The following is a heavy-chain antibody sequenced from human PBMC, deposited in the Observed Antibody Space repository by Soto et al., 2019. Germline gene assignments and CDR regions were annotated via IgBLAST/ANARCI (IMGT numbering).Heavy chain of an antibody. D-gene: IGHD3-10*01. J-gene: IGHJ4*02. V-gene: IGHV1-18*01. CDR1: GYTFTSYG. CDR3: AIEGTMVRGVIHFDY. CDR2: ISAYNGNT. Sequence: QVQLVQSGAEVKKPGASVKVSCKASGYTFTSYGISWVRQAPGQGLEWMGWISAYNGNTNYAQKLQGRVTMTTDTSTVTAYMELRSLRSDDTAVYYYAIEGTMVRGVIHFDYWGQGTLVTVSS.